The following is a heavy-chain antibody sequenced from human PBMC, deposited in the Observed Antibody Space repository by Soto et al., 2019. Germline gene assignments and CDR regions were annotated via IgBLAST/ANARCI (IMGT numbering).Heavy chain of an antibody. V-gene: IGHV3-33*07. D-gene: IGHD3-10*01. CDR2: IWYDGSNK. CDR3: ARDKWEGDGSGNRLDY. J-gene: IGHJ4*02. CDR1: GFTFSNYG. Sequence: GGSLRLSCAASGFTFSNYGMYWVRQAPGKGLEWVALIWYDGSNKYYADSVKGRFTISRDNSKNTLYLQMDSLRAEDTAVYYCARDKWEGDGSGNRLDYWGQGTLVTVSS.